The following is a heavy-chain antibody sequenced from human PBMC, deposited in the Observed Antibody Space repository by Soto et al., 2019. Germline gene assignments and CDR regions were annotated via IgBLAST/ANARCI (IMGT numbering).Heavy chain of an antibody. J-gene: IGHJ4*02. V-gene: IGHV1-69*08. D-gene: IGHD5-12*01. CDR2: IIPILGIA. CDR1: GGTFSSYT. Sequence: QVQLVQSGAEVKKPGSSVKVSCKASGGTFSSYTISWVRQAPGQGLEWMGRIIPILGIANYAQKFQGRVXIXVGKSTSTAYMELSSLRSEDTAVYYCARERGFSDDYWGQGTLVTVSS. CDR3: ARERGFSDDY.